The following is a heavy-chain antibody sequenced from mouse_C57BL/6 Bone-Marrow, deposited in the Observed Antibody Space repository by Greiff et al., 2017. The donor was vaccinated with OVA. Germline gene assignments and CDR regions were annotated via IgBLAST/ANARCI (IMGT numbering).Heavy chain of an antibody. CDR3: ARRSNYEAY. CDR1: GFTFSSYA. D-gene: IGHD2-5*01. CDR2: ISDGGSYT. J-gene: IGHJ3*01. Sequence: DVKLVESGGGLVKPGGSLKLSCAASGFTFSSYAMSWVRQTPEKRLEWVATISDGGSYTYYPDNVKGRFTISRDNAKNNLYLQMSHLKSEDTAMYYCARRSNYEAYWGQGTLVTVSA. V-gene: IGHV5-4*03.